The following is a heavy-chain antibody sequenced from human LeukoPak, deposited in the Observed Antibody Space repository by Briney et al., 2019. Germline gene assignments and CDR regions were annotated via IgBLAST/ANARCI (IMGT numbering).Heavy chain of an antibody. Sequence: GGSLRLSCAASGFTFSSYSMNWVRQAPGKGLEWVSSISSSSSYIYYADSVKGRFTISRDNPKNSLYLQMNSLRAVDTAVYYCASNPKYYYDSSGYYRPGDYWGQGTLVTVCS. D-gene: IGHD3-22*01. CDR1: GFTFSSYS. J-gene: IGHJ4*02. CDR2: ISSSSSYI. CDR3: ASNPKYYYDSSGYYRPGDY. V-gene: IGHV3-21*01.